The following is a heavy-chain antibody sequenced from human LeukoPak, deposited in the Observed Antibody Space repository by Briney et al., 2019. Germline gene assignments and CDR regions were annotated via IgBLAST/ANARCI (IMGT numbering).Heavy chain of an antibody. J-gene: IGHJ4*02. V-gene: IGHV4-59*01. CDR1: GGSISSYH. CDR2: IYYSGST. Sequence: SETLSLTCTVSGGSISSYHWSWIRQPPGKGLEWIGYIYYSGSTNYNPSLKSRVTISVDTSKNQFSLKLSSVTAADTAVYYCARGGSYNLFDYWGQGTLVTVSS. CDR3: ARGGSYNLFDY. D-gene: IGHD1-26*01.